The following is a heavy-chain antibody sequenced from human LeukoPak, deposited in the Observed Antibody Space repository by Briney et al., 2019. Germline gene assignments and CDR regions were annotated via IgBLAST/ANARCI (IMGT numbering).Heavy chain of an antibody. CDR2: IYYSGST. J-gene: IGHJ3*02. D-gene: IGHD5-24*01. Sequence: PSETLSLTCTVSGGSISSYYWSWIRQPPGKGLEWIGYIYYSGSTNYNPSLKSRVTISVDTSKNQFSLKLSSVTAADTAVYYCARDHGDGYNYGAFDIWGQGTMVTVS. CDR1: GGSISSYY. V-gene: IGHV4-59*01. CDR3: ARDHGDGYNYGAFDI.